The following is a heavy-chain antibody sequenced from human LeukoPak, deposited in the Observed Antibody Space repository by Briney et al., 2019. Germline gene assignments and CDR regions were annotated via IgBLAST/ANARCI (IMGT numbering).Heavy chain of an antibody. J-gene: IGHJ3*02. D-gene: IGHD3-22*01. V-gene: IGHV4-59*01. Sequence: SETLSLTCTVSGGSISSYYWSWIRQPAWKGLEWIGYIYYSGSTNYNPSLKSRVTISVDTSKNQFSLKLSSVTAADTVVYYCAREGADSSGYYYVHAFDIWGQGTMVTVSS. CDR3: AREGADSSGYYYVHAFDI. CDR1: GGSISSYY. CDR2: IYYSGST.